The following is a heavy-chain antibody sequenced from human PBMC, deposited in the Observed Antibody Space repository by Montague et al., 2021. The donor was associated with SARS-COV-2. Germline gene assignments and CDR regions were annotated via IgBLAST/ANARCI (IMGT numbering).Heavy chain of an antibody. D-gene: IGHD2-8*01. CDR2: IYPDGST. CDR3: ATSGAPNLGDS. CDR1: GFIVSNKY. Sequence: SLRLSFAASGFIVSNKYMSWVRQAAGKGLDWVSIIYPDGSTYYSDSLKGRFTISRDNSKNTLYLQMNDLEPEDTAVYYCATSGAPNLGDSWGQGTLVTVPS. V-gene: IGHV3-53*01. J-gene: IGHJ4*02.